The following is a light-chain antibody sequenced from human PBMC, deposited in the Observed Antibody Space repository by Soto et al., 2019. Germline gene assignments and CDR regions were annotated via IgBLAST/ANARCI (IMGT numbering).Light chain of an antibody. Sequence: EVVMTQSPGTLSVSPGERAILSCRASQSLTTNLAWYQQKPGQAPRLLIHDASTRATGIQARFSGSGSGTEFTLTIRSLQSEDFAVYYCKQYDDWPLTFGQGTRLEIK. V-gene: IGKV3-15*01. CDR2: DAS. CDR3: KQYDDWPLT. CDR1: QSLTTN. J-gene: IGKJ5*01.